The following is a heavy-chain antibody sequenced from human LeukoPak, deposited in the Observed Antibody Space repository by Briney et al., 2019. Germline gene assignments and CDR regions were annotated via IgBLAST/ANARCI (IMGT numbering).Heavy chain of an antibody. V-gene: IGHV1-2*02. D-gene: IGHD2-2*01. CDR1: GYTFTDYY. CDR2: INPNDGDT. J-gene: IGHJ4*02. Sequence: ASVKVSCKASGYTFTDYYMHWVRQAPGQGFEWMGWINPNDGDTNYAQKFQGRVTMTRDTSISTAQMEVSRLRSDDTAVYYCARANFLYCSSTTCLFDYWGQGTLVTVSS. CDR3: ARANFLYCSSTTCLFDY.